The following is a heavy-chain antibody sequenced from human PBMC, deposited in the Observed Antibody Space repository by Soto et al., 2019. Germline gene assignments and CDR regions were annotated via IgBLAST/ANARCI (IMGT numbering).Heavy chain of an antibody. Sequence: ASVKVSCKASGYTFTSYGISWVRQAPGQGLEWMGWISAYNGNTNYAQKLQGRVTMTTDTSTSTAYMELRSLRSDDTAVYYCARDLVPYSSGLHNWFDPWGQGTLVTVSS. CDR1: GYTFTSYG. V-gene: IGHV1-18*01. CDR2: ISAYNGNT. D-gene: IGHD6-19*01. CDR3: ARDLVPYSSGLHNWFDP. J-gene: IGHJ5*02.